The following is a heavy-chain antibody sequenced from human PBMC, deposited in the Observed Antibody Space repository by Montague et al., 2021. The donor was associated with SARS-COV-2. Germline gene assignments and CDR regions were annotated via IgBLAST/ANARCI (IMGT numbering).Heavy chain of an antibody. Sequence: SETLSLTCTVSGGSFISGSFYWGWIRQSPVRGLEWIGSIYSSGSAYYNPSLKSRVTISVDTSKNQFSLRLTSVTVADTAVYYCASRRGVSSSYNCYVPVDYWGQGTMVTVSS. CDR3: ASRRGVSSSYNCYVPVDY. V-gene: IGHV4-39*01. CDR2: IYSSGSA. CDR1: GGSFISGSFY. J-gene: IGHJ4*02. D-gene: IGHD2-2*01.